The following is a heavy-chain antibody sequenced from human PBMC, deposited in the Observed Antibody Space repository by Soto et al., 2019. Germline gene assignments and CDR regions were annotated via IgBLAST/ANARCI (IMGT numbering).Heavy chain of an antibody. V-gene: IGHV5-51*01. J-gene: IGHJ3*02. CDR1: GYSFTSYW. CDR3: ARRTVGAYGAFDI. Sequence: GESLKISCKGSGYSFTSYWIGWVRQMPGKGLEWTGIIYPGDSDTRYSPSFQGQVTISADKSISTAYLRWSSLKASDTAMYYCARRTVGAYGAFDIWGQGTMVTVSS. CDR2: IYPGDSDT. D-gene: IGHD1-26*01.